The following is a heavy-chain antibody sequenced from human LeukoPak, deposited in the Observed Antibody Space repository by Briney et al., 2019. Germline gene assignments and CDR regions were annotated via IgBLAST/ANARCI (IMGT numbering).Heavy chain of an antibody. CDR1: GYTSTSYD. J-gene: IGHJ6*03. CDR2: MNPNSGNT. Sequence: ASVKVSCKASGYTSTSYDMNWVRQATGQGLEWLGWMNPNSGNTGYAQNFQGRVTMTMNTSITTAYMELSSLRSEDTAVYYCARALSWTTESYYYMDVWGKGTTVTVSS. CDR3: ARALSWTTESYYYMDV. D-gene: IGHD3/OR15-3a*01. V-gene: IGHV1-8*01.